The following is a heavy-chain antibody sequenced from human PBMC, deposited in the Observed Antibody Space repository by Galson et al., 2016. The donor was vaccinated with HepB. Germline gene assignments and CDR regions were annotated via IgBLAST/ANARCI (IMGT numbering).Heavy chain of an antibody. CDR3: ARTAGGV. V-gene: IGHV3-7*03. CDR1: GLIFSNYW. Sequence: SLRLSCAASGLIFSNYWMSWVRQAPGKGLEWVANIKEDGSEKYYVDSVKGRFTISRDNAKNSLYLKMNSLRAEDTAVYYCARTAGGVWGQGTTVTVSS. CDR2: IKEDGSEK. D-gene: IGHD6-13*01. J-gene: IGHJ6*02.